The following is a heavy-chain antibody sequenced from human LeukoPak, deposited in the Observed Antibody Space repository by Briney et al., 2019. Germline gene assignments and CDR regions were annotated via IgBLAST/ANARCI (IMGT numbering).Heavy chain of an antibody. CDR1: GGSISSGSYY. Sequence: PSETLSLTCTVSGGSISSGSYYWSWIRQPAGKGLEWIGRIYTSGSTNYNPSLKSRVTISVDTSKNQFSLKLSSVTAADTAVYYCARGGVNDGFDIWGQGTMVTVSP. CDR3: ARGGVNDGFDI. V-gene: IGHV4-61*02. J-gene: IGHJ3*02. D-gene: IGHD3-10*01. CDR2: IYTSGST.